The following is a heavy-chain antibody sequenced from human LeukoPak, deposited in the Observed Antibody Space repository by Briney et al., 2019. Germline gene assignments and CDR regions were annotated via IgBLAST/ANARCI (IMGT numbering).Heavy chain of an antibody. CDR1: GLTFSNYL. CDR3: VRDGDDSNFDY. Sequence: LSGGSLRLSCAASGLTFSNYLMPWVRQGPGMGLGWVSRDGRDGIGTDYADAVNGRFTISRDNATNTLYLQMHSLRAEYTAVYYCVRDGDDSNFDYWGQGSLVTVSS. V-gene: IGHV3-74*01. CDR2: DGRDGIGT. J-gene: IGHJ4*02. D-gene: IGHD3-3*01.